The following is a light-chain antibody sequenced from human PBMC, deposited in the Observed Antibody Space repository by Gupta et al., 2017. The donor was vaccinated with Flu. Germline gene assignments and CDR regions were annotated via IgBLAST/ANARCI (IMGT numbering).Light chain of an antibody. Sequence: ATISCSGNGSGIGSNSVSWNQRHPETAPKLLVYSNNGRYTGVPDRFSGTKYGTTATLTSNGLQSEEVADYYCAACDASRNGSVFGTGTKVTVL. CDR3: AACDASRNGSV. V-gene: IGLV1-44*01. J-gene: IGLJ1*01. CDR2: SNN. CDR1: GSGIGSNS.